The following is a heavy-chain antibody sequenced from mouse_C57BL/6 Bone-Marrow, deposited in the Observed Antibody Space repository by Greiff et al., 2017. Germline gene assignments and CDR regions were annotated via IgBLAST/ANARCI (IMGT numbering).Heavy chain of an antibody. J-gene: IGHJ4*01. Sequence: VQLQQSGPGLVQPSQSLSITCTDSGFSLTSYGVHWVRQSPGKGLEWLGVIWRGGSTDYNAALMSRLSITKDNSKSQVFFKMNSLQADDTAIYXYAKSYFMDYWGKGTSVTVSS. V-gene: IGHV2-5*01. CDR2: IWRGGST. CDR1: GFSLTSYG. CDR3: AKSYFMDY.